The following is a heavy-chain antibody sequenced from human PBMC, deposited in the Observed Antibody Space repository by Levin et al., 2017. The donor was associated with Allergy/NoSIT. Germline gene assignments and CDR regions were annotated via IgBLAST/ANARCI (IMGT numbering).Heavy chain of an antibody. Sequence: GESLKISCTVSGLTFGESTMSWFRQAPGKGLEWVGFTRSKAYGGTIDYAASVKGRFTISRDDSKSIAYVQLNSLNTEDTAVYYCTRGRVGATGNWYFDLWGRGTLVTVSS. CDR3: TRGRVGATGNWYFDL. J-gene: IGHJ2*01. V-gene: IGHV3-49*03. CDR1: GLTFGEST. CDR2: TRSKAYGGTI. D-gene: IGHD5-12*01.